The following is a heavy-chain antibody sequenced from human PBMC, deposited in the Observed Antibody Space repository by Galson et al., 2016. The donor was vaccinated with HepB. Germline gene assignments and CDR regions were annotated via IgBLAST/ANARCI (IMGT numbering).Heavy chain of an antibody. J-gene: IGHJ5*02. V-gene: IGHV1-18*01. D-gene: IGHD3-3*01. CDR1: GYIFISYG. Sequence: SVKVSCKASGYIFISYGITWVRQAPGQGLEWMGWISAYNGNTNYAQKFQGRVTMTTHTSTSTAYMELTSLRSDDTAVYYCARDLLPIAIFGVADETKNWSDPWGQGTLVTVSS. CDR2: ISAYNGNT. CDR3: ARDLLPIAIFGVADETKNWSDP.